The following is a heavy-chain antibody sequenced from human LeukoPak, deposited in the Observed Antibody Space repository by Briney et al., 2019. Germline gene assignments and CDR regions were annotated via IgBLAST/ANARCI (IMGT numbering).Heavy chain of an antibody. CDR3: ATDSSGWHQIDY. V-gene: IGHV3-23*01. Sequence: GGSLRLSCAASGFTFSSYAMSWVRQAPGKGLEWVSAISGSGGSTYYADSVKGRFTISRDNSKNTLYLQMNSLRAEDTAVYYCATDSSGWHQIDYWGQGTLVTVSS. CDR2: ISGSGGST. CDR1: GFTFSSYA. D-gene: IGHD6-19*01. J-gene: IGHJ4*02.